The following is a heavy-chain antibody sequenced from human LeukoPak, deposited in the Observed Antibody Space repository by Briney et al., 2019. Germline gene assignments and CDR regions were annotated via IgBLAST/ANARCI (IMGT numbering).Heavy chain of an antibody. CDR3: ARDAGYCSSTSGLGVHDY. Sequence: ASVKVSCKASGYTFIGYYTHWVRQAPGQGLEWMGRININSGGPNYAQTFQGRSTTTRATSISTAYMDLSRLRSDDTAVYCCARDAGYCSSTSGLGVHDYWGQGTLVTVSS. V-gene: IGHV1-2*06. D-gene: IGHD2-2*01. CDR1: GYTFIGYY. J-gene: IGHJ4*02. CDR2: ININSGGP.